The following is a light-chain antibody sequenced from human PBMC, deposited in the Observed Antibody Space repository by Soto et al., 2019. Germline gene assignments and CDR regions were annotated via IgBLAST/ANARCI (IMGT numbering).Light chain of an antibody. CDR3: QQSYMTPYT. V-gene: IGKV1-39*01. CDR2: GAS. Sequence: EIQMTQSPPSLSASVGDKVTITCRASRSISDYLNWYQQRPGKAPKVLIYGASSLQSGVPSRFSGSGSGTDFTLTIRSLQPEDLATYYCQQSYMTPYTFGQGTKLEIK. J-gene: IGKJ2*01. CDR1: RSISDY.